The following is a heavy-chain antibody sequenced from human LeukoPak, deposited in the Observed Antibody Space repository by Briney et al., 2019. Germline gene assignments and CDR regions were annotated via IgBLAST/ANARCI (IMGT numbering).Heavy chain of an antibody. CDR3: ARAKYPWYYYYMDV. V-gene: IGHV3-48*04. J-gene: IGHJ6*03. D-gene: IGHD2-2*02. CDR2: ISSSSSTI. CDR1: GFTFSSYS. Sequence: GGSLRLSCAASGFTFSSYSMNWVRQAPGKGLEWVSYISSSSSTIYYADSVKGRFTIPRDNAKNSLYLQMNSQRAEDTAVYYCARAKYPWYYYYMDVWGKGTTVTVSS.